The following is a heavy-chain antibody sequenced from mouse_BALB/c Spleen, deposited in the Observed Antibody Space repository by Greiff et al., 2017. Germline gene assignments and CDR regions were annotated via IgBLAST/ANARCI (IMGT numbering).Heavy chain of an antibody. Sequence: VQGVESGPGLVAPSQSLSITCTVSGFSLTSYGVHWVRQPPGKGLEWLGVIWAGGSTNYNSALMSRLSISKDNSKSQVFLKMNSLKTDDTAMYYCARDRGYPDYWGQGTTLTVSS. CDR1: GFSLTSYG. CDR2: IWAGGST. CDR3: ARDRGYPDY. D-gene: IGHD2-2*01. J-gene: IGHJ2*01. V-gene: IGHV2-9*02.